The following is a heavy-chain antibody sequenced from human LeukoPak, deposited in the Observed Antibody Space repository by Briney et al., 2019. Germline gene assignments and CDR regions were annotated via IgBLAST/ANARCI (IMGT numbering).Heavy chain of an antibody. CDR1: GGSISSYY. J-gene: IGHJ3*02. CDR3: ARDWESLSGSYYVFDI. Sequence: PSETLSLTCTVSGGSISSYYWSWIRQPPGKGLEWIGYISYSGTTNYNPSLKSRLTISRATSKNQFSLRLTSVTAADTAVYYCARDWESLSGSYYVFDIWGQGTMVTVSS. CDR2: ISYSGTT. V-gene: IGHV4-59*01. D-gene: IGHD1-26*01.